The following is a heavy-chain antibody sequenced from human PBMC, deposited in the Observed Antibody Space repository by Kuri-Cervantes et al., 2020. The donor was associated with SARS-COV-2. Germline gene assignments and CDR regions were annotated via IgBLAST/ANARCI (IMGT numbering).Heavy chain of an antibody. V-gene: IGHV3-7*01. CDR3: ARDVTAYGSGYYYGMDV. CDR1: GFTFSSYW. Sequence: GESLKISCVVSGFTFSSYWMSWVRQAPGKGLEWVANINQDGSEKAHVDSVKGRFTISRDNAKNSLYLQLNSLRVEDTAVYYCARDVTAYGSGYYYGMDVWGQGTTVTVSS. D-gene: IGHD3-10*01. CDR2: INQDGSEK. J-gene: IGHJ6*02.